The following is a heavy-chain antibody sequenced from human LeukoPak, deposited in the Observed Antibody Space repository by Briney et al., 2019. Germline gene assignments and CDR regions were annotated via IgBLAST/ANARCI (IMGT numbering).Heavy chain of an antibody. D-gene: IGHD3-9*01. J-gene: IGHJ6*03. Sequence: PGGSLRPSCAASGFTFSSYGMSWVRQAPGKGLEWVSAISGSGGSTYYADSVKGRFTISRDNSKNTLYLQMNSLRAEDTAVYYCTTDPYYDILTVHFRGDSRDVWGKGTTVTISS. CDR2: ISGSGGST. CDR3: TTDPYYDILTVHFRGDSRDV. CDR1: GFTFSSYG. V-gene: IGHV3-23*01.